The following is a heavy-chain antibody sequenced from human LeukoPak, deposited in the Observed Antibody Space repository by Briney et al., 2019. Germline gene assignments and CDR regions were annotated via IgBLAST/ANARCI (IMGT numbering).Heavy chain of an antibody. D-gene: IGHD6-19*01. V-gene: IGHV4-4*07. J-gene: IGHJ4*02. CDR3: ARREYSSGWYYFDY. CDR1: GGSISSYY. Sequence: PSETLSLTCTVSGGSISSYYWSWIRQPAGKGLEWIGRIYTSGSTNYNPSLKSRVTISADTSKNQFSLKLSSVTAADTAVYYCARREYSSGWYYFDYWGQGTLVTVSS. CDR2: IYTSGST.